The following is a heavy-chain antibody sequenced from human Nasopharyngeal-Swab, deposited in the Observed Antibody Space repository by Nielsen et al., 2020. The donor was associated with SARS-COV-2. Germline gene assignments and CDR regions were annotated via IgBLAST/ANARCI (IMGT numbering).Heavy chain of an antibody. D-gene: IGHD4-11*01. Sequence: SVKVSCKASGYTFTSYGISWVRQAPGQGLEWMGGIIPILGIANYAQKFQGRVTITADKSTSTAYMELSSLRSEDTAVYYCARAHRWTTVTTNYYGMDVWGQGTTVTVSS. CDR2: IIPILGIA. J-gene: IGHJ6*02. CDR3: ARAHRWTTVTTNYYGMDV. V-gene: IGHV1-69*10. CDR1: GYTFTSYG.